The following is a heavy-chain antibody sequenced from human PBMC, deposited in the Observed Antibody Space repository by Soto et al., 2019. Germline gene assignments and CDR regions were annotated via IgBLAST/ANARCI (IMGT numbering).Heavy chain of an antibody. CDR3: ATASVGYYDILTGYSRAYNWFDP. J-gene: IGHJ5*02. D-gene: IGHD3-9*01. CDR1: GYTFTSYA. V-gene: IGHV1-3*01. Sequence: EASVKVSCKASGYTFTSYAMHWVRQAPGQRLEWMGWINAGNGNTKYSQKFQGRVTITRDTSASTAYMELSSLRSEDTAVYYCATASVGYYDILTGYSRAYNWFDPWGQGTLVTVSS. CDR2: INAGNGNT.